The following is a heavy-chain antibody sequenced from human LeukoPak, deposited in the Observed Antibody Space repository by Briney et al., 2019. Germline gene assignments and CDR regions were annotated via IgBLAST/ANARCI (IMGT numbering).Heavy chain of an antibody. CDR1: GFTFSSYS. V-gene: IGHV3-21*01. CDR3: AREEYGSGRGFDY. Sequence: GGSLGLSCAASGFTFSSYSMNWVRQAPGKGLEWVSSISSSSSYIYYADSVKGRFTISRDNAKNSLYLQMNSLRAEDTAVYYCAREEYGSGRGFDYWGQGTLVTVSS. D-gene: IGHD3-10*01. J-gene: IGHJ4*02. CDR2: ISSSSSYI.